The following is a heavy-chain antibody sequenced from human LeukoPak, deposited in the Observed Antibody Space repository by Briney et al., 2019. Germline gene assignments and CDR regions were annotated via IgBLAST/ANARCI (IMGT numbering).Heavy chain of an antibody. V-gene: IGHV5-51*01. CDR1: GYSFTTYW. CDR2: IYPGDSDT. Sequence: GESLKISCKGSGYSFTTYWIVWVRQMPGKGLEWMGIIYPGDSDTRYSPSFQGQVTISADKSINTAYLQWSSLKASDSAIYYCARLSIVGATLNSFDYWGQGTLVTVSS. CDR3: ARLSIVGATLNSFDY. D-gene: IGHD1-26*01. J-gene: IGHJ4*02.